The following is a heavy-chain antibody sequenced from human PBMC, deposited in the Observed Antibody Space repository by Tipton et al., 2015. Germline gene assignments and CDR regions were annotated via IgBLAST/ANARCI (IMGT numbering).Heavy chain of an antibody. J-gene: IGHJ4*02. V-gene: IGHV1-2*04. CDR2: INPNSGGT. CDR3: ARDYYDTSGYYYAGYFDY. CDR1: GYTFINYD. D-gene: IGHD3-22*01. Sequence: QSGAEVKKPGASVKVSCKASGYTFINYDLNWVRQATGQGLEWMGWINPNSGGTNYAQKFQGWVTMTRATSISTAYMELSRLRSDDTAVYYCARDYYDTSGYYYAGYFDYWGQGTLVTVSS.